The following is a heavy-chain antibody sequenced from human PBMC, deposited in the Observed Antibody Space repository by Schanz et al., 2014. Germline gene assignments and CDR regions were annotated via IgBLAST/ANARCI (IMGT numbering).Heavy chain of an antibody. D-gene: IGHD3-10*02. Sequence: HVQLVESGGGVVQPGGSLRLSCAASGFTFSAFGMHWVRQAPGKGLDWVAFIAYDGSRKYYGDSVRGRFTISRDNSKNTLSLQMDDLXXXXXXMYYCVTWSTSFLXXXFWGQGTLVSVSA. J-gene: IGHJ4*02. V-gene: IGHV3-30*02. CDR1: GFTFSAFG. CDR3: VTWSTSFLXXXF. CDR2: IAYDGSRK.